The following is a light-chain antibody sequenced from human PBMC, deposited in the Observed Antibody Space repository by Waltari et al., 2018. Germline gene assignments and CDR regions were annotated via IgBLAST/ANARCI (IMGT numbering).Light chain of an antibody. V-gene: IGKV2-28*01. CDR2: LGS. Sequence: HSLLHSNGYNYLDWYLQKPGQSPQLLIYLGSNRASGVPDRFSGGGSGTDFTLKISRVEAEDVGVYYCMQTLQTPFTFGQGTKLEIK. CDR3: MQTLQTPFT. J-gene: IGKJ2*01. CDR1: HSLLHSNGYNY.